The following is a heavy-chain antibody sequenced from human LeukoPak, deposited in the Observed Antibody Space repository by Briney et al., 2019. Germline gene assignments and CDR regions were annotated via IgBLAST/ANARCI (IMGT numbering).Heavy chain of an antibody. J-gene: IGHJ4*02. Sequence: SETLSLTCAVYGGSFSGYYWSWIRQPPGKGLEWIGEINHSGSTNYNPSLKSRVTISVDTSKNQFSLKLSSVTAADTAVYYFARSNWNDYYFDYWGQGTLVTVSS. CDR1: GGSFSGYY. CDR3: ARSNWNDYYFDY. CDR2: INHSGST. V-gene: IGHV4-34*01. D-gene: IGHD1-1*01.